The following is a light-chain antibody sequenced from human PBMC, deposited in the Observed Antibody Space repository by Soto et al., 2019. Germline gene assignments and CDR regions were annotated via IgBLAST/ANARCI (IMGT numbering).Light chain of an antibody. V-gene: IGKV1-27*01. CDR1: QGISDY. Sequence: DLQMTQSPSSLSASVGDRVTITCRASQGISDYLAWYQQKPGKVPKLLIYEASTLQSGVPSRFSGSGSGTDFTLTISSLQPEDVATYYCQKYNRTPRTFGQGTKVEIK. CDR3: QKYNRTPRT. CDR2: EAS. J-gene: IGKJ1*01.